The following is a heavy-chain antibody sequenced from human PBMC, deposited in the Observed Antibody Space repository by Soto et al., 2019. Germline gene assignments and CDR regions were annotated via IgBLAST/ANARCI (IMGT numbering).Heavy chain of an antibody. Sequence: SQTLSLTCAISGDSVSSRSAAWNWIRQSPSRGLEWLGRTYYRSKWYNEYAVSVKSRITINPDTSKNQFSLQLNSVTPEDTAVYYCARDPIQLWGGIDYWGQGTLVTVSS. D-gene: IGHD5-18*01. CDR3: ARDPIQLWGGIDY. CDR2: TYYRSKWYN. CDR1: GDSVSSRSAA. V-gene: IGHV6-1*01. J-gene: IGHJ4*02.